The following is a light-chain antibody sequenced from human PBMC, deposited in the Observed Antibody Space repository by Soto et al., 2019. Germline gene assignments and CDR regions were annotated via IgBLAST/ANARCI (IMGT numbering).Light chain of an antibody. CDR2: GAS. V-gene: IGKV3-11*01. J-gene: IGKJ5*01. CDR1: QSVSSY. CDR3: QQRSNWPPIS. Sequence: NFLTKSPGTLSLSPGERATLSCRASQSVSSYLAWYQQKPGQAPRLLIYGASSRATGIPARFSGSGSGTDFTLTISSLEPEDFAVYYCQQRSNWPPISFGQGRRLEV.